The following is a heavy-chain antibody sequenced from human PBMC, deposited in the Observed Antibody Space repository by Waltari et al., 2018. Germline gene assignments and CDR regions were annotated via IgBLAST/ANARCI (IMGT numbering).Heavy chain of an antibody. Sequence: QVQLVQSGAAVKKPGSSVKVSCKASGRTFSSYAISWVRQAPGQGLEWMGRIIPIFGTANYAQKFQGRVTITADKSTSTAYMELSSLRSEDTAVYYCAREVYSSSWYYYGMDVWGQGTTVTVSS. V-gene: IGHV1-69*08. CDR3: AREVYSSSWYYYGMDV. CDR1: GRTFSSYA. J-gene: IGHJ6*02. D-gene: IGHD6-13*01. CDR2: IIPIFGTA.